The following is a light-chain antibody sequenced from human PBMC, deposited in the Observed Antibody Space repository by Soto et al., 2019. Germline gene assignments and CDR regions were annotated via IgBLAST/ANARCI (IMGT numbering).Light chain of an antibody. CDR1: SSDVGGYNF. CDR3: SSYTSISTLV. CDR2: EVS. V-gene: IGLV2-14*01. Sequence: QSVLTQPASVSGSPGQSITISCTGTSSDVGGYNFVSWYQQHPGKAPKLMIYEVSNRPSGVSNRFSGSKSGNTASLTISGLQAEDEAGYYCSSYTSISTLVFGGGTKLTVL. J-gene: IGLJ3*02.